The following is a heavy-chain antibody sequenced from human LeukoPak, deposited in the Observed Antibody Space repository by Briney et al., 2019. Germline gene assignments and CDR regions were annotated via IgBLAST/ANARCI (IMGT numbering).Heavy chain of an antibody. CDR2: IKQDGSEK. J-gene: IGHJ4*02. D-gene: IGHD4-17*01. CDR1: GFTFSSYW. Sequence: GGSLRLSCAASGFTFSSYWMSWVRQAPGKGLEWVANIKQDGSEKYYVDSVKGRFTISRDNAKSSLYLQMNSLRAEDTAVYYCARGVDYGDYPFDYWGQGTLVTVSS. V-gene: IGHV3-7*01. CDR3: ARGVDYGDYPFDY.